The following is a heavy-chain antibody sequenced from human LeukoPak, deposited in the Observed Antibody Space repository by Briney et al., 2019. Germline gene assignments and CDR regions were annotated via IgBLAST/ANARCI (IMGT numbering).Heavy chain of an antibody. Sequence: ASVKVSCKASGYTFTGYYMHWVRQAPEQGLEWMGWINPNSGGTNYAQKFQGRVTMTRDTSISTAYMELSRLRSDDTAVYYCARLVIGVGKSGTVVDYWGQGTLVTVSS. CDR2: INPNSGGT. CDR3: ARLVIGVGKSGTVVDY. CDR1: GYTFTGYY. J-gene: IGHJ4*02. V-gene: IGHV1-2*02. D-gene: IGHD1/OR15-1a*01.